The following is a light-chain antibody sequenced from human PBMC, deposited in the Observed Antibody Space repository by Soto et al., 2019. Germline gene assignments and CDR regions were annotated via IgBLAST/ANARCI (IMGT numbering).Light chain of an antibody. CDR3: QHANSFPIT. J-gene: IGKJ5*01. V-gene: IGKV1-12*01. Sequence: DVQMTQSPPSVSASVGDRVTITGRPSQDVGKWLAWYQQKPGKAPTLLIHGASSLQSGVPPRYSGSGYGTDFTLTISSLQPEDFATYYCQHANSFPITFAQGTRLEI. CDR2: GAS. CDR1: QDVGKW.